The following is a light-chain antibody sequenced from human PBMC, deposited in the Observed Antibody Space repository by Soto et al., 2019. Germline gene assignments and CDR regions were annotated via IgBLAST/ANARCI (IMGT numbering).Light chain of an antibody. CDR3: GSWDSSLSAYV. CDR2: DDD. V-gene: IGLV1-51*01. J-gene: IGLJ1*01. CDR1: SYNIGGNS. Sequence: SVLTHPPSASGSPGQSVTIPCSGSSYNIGGNSVSWYQQLPGTAPKLLIYDDDKRPSGIPDRFSGSKSGTSATLGITGFQTGDEADYYCGSWDSSLSAYVFATGTKVTVL.